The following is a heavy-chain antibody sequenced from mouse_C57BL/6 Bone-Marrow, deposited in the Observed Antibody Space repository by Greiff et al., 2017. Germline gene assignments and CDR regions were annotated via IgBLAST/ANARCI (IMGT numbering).Heavy chain of an antibody. J-gene: IGHJ2*01. CDR1: GFTFSSYA. CDR2: ISSGGDYI. CDR3: TRDTTVANYFDY. Sequence: EVKVVESGEGLVKPGGSLKLSCAASGFTFSSYAMSWVRQTPEKRLEWVAYISSGGDYIYYADTVKGRFTISRDNARNTLYLQMSSLKSEDTAMYYCTRDTTVANYFDYWGQGTTLTVSS. V-gene: IGHV5-9-1*02. D-gene: IGHD1-1*01.